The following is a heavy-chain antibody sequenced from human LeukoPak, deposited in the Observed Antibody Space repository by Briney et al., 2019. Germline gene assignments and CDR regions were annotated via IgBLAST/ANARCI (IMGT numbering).Heavy chain of an antibody. J-gene: IGHJ6*03. CDR3: ARGYNRFGVDYMDV. D-gene: IGHD3-10*01. Sequence: SETLSLTCTVSGGSISSGIYYWSWIRQPAGKGLEWLGRIYSSRSTNYNASLKSRVTISVDTSKNHFSLNLTSVTAADTAVYYCARGYNRFGVDYMDVWGKGTTVTISS. CDR1: GGSISSGIYY. V-gene: IGHV4-61*02. CDR2: IYSSRST.